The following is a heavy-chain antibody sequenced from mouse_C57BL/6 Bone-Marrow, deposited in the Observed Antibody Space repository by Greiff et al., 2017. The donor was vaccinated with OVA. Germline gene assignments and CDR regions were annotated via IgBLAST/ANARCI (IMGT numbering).Heavy chain of an antibody. CDR3: AILSLGYAMDY. Sequence: EVKLEESGGDLVKPGGSLKLSCAASGFTFSSYGMSWVRQTPDKRLEWVATISSGGSYTYYPDSVKGRFTISRYNAKNTLYLQMSSLKSEDTAMYYCAILSLGYAMDYWGQGTSVTVSS. V-gene: IGHV5-6*02. CDR2: ISSGGSYT. CDR1: GFTFSSYG. J-gene: IGHJ4*01. D-gene: IGHD3-3*01.